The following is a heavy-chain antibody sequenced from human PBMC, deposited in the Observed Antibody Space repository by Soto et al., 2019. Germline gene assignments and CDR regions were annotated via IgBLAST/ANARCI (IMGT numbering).Heavy chain of an antibody. CDR2: IAYDGRNK. D-gene: IGHD1-1*01. Sequence: QVQLVESGGGVVQPGRSLRLSCAASGFTFSSYAMHWVRQAPGKGLEWVAVIAYDGRNKYYADSVKGRFTISRDNSKNTLYLQMNSLRIEDTAVYYCARELERVFDYWGQGTVFTVSS. V-gene: IGHV3-30*04. CDR1: GFTFSSYA. CDR3: ARELERVFDY. J-gene: IGHJ4*02.